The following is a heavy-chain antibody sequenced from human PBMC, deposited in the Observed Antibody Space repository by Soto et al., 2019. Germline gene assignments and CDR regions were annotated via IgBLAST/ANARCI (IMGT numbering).Heavy chain of an antibody. CDR3: AKPESRLRYFDWSFDY. CDR1: GFTFSSYG. Sequence: GGSLRLSCAASGFTFSSYGMHWVRQAPGKGLEWVAVISYDGSNKYYADSVKGRFTISRDNSKNTLYLQMNSLRAEDTAVYYCAKPESRLRYFDWSFDYWGQGTLVTVSS. J-gene: IGHJ4*02. CDR2: ISYDGSNK. D-gene: IGHD3-9*01. V-gene: IGHV3-30*18.